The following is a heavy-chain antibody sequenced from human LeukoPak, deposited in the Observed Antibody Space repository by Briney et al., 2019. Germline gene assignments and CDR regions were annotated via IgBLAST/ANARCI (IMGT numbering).Heavy chain of an antibody. CDR2: ISTTGSTI. V-gene: IGHV3-48*03. Sequence: GGSLRLSCAASGFTFGGHVMNWVRQAPGKGLEWLSYISTTGSTIYYADSVKGRFTISRDNAKNSLYLQMNSLRVEDTAVYYCARADPYGDSTPDFWGQGTPVTVSS. J-gene: IGHJ4*02. CDR1: GFTFGGHV. CDR3: ARADPYGDSTPDF. D-gene: IGHD4-17*01.